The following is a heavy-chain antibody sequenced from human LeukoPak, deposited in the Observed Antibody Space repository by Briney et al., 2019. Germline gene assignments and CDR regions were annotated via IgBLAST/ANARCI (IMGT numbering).Heavy chain of an antibody. V-gene: IGHV1-24*01. CDR2: FDPEDGET. CDR3: ATGRYYDVLTGYYPWDY. J-gene: IGHJ4*02. Sequence: GASVKVSCKVSGYTLTELSMHWVRQAPGKGLEWLGGFDPEDGETIYAQKFQGRVTMTEDTSTDTAYMELSSLRSEDTAVYYCATGRYYDVLTGYYPWDYRGQGTLVTVSS. D-gene: IGHD3-9*01. CDR1: GYTLTELS.